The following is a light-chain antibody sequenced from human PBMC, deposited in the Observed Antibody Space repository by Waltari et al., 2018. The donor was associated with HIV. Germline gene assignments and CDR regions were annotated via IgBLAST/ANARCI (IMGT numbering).Light chain of an antibody. CDR1: STDTGGYNY. Sequence: QSVLTQPASLSAPPGKSITIPCTRTSTDTGGYNYVSRYQQHPGKVPKLMIFDVRKRPSGISSRFSGSKSGNTASLTISGLQAEDEADYYCSSYKRGSALEVFGGGMKLTVL. V-gene: IGLV2-14*03. CDR3: SSYKRGSALEV. CDR2: DVR. J-gene: IGLJ2*01.